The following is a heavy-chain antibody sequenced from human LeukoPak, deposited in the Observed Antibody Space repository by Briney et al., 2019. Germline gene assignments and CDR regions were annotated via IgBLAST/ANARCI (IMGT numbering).Heavy chain of an antibody. V-gene: IGHV3-21*01. CDR3: ARDTVETYYYDSSGYLFGY. Sequence: GGSLRLSCAASGFTSSSYSMNWVRQAHGKGLEWVSSISRSSSYIYYADSVKGRFTISRDNAKNSLYLQMNSLRAEDTAVYYCARDTVETYYYDSSGYLFGYWGQGTLVTVSS. CDR1: GFTSSSYS. D-gene: IGHD3-22*01. J-gene: IGHJ4*02. CDR2: ISRSSSYI.